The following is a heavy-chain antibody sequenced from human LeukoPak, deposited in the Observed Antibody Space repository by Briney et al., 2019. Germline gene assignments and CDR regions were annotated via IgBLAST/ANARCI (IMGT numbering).Heavy chain of an antibody. V-gene: IGHV3-23*01. J-gene: IGHJ4*02. CDR3: ARATGYSSSSGLDY. CDR2: ISGSGGST. Sequence: SGGSLRLSCAASGFTFSSYAMSWVRQAPGKGLEWVSAISGSGGSTYYADSVKGRFTISRDNSKNTLYLQMNSLRAEDTAVYYCARATGYSSSSGLDYWGQGTLVTVSS. CDR1: GFTFSSYA. D-gene: IGHD6-6*01.